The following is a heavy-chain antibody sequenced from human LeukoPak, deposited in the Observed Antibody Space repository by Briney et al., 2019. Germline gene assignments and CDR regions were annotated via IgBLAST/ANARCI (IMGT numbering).Heavy chain of an antibody. CDR1: GGSISSHY. CDR2: IHHGGST. V-gene: IGHV4-59*11. Sequence: SETLSLICTVSGGSISSHYWSWIRQSPEKGLEWIGYIHHGGSTNYNPSLKSRVTTSKDTSKNQLSLKLTSVTAADTAVYYCARVSYFESSGYYHDAFDVWGQGTMDTVSS. D-gene: IGHD3-22*01. J-gene: IGHJ3*01. CDR3: ARVSYFESSGYYHDAFDV.